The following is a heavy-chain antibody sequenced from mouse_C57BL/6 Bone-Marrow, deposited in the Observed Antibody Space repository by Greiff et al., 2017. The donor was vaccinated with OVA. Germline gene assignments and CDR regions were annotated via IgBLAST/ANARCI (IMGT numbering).Heavy chain of an antibody. CDR3: ARSWDYSNYFDY. Sequence: VQLQESGAELARPGASVKLSCKASGYTFTSYGISWVKQRTGQGLEWIGEIYPRSGNTYYNEKFKGKATLTADKSSSTAYMELRSLTSEDSAVYFCARSWDYSNYFDYWGQGTTLTVSS. D-gene: IGHD2-5*01. J-gene: IGHJ2*01. CDR2: IYPRSGNT. V-gene: IGHV1-81*01. CDR1: GYTFTSYG.